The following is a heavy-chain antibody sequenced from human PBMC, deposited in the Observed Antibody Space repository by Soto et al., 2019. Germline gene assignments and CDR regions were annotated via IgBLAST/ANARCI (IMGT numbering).Heavy chain of an antibody. CDR1: GFTVSSNY. D-gene: IGHD6-6*01. Sequence: GGSLRLSCAASGFTVSSNYMSWVRQAPGKGLEWVSVIYSGGYTYYADSVKGRFTISRDNSKNTLYLQMNSLRAEDTAVYYCARDGSSSRRGMDVWGQGTTVTVSS. V-gene: IGHV3-53*01. CDR2: IYSGGYT. J-gene: IGHJ6*02. CDR3: ARDGSSSRRGMDV.